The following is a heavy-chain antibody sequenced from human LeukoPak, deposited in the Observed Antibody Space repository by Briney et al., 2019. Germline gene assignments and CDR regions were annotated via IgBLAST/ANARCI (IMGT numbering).Heavy chain of an antibody. D-gene: IGHD6-19*01. CDR2: ISGSGGST. CDR3: AGGKTYSSGWYFGNY. J-gene: IGHJ4*02. V-gene: IGHV3-23*01. Sequence: PGGSLRLSCAASGFTFSSYAMSWVRQAPGKGLEWVSAISGSGGSTYYADSVKGRFTISRDNSKNTLYLQMNGLRAEDTAVYYCAGGKTYSSGWYFGNYWGQGTLVTVSS. CDR1: GFTFSSYA.